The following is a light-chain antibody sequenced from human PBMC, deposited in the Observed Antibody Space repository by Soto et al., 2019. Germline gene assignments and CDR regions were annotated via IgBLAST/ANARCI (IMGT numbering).Light chain of an antibody. CDR1: SSNIGNNY. CDR2: DTN. Sequence: QSVLTQPPSVSAAPGQTVTISCSGSSSNIGNNYVSWYQQLPGTAPKLLIYDTNKRPSGITDRFSGSKAGTSATLGITGLQTGDEDDYYCGAWDSSLSVVVFGGGTKLTVL. J-gene: IGLJ2*01. V-gene: IGLV1-51*01. CDR3: GAWDSSLSVVV.